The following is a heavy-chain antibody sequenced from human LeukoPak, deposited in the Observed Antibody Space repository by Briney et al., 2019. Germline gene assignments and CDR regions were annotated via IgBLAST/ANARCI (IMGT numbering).Heavy chain of an antibody. CDR3: AADSKVSSDWYGYDY. CDR2: IVVGGGNT. D-gene: IGHD6-19*01. V-gene: IGHV1-58*01. Sequence: GASVKVSCKASGFTFTNSAVQWVRQARGQRLEWIGLIVVGGGNTNYAQKFHERVTITRDMSTSTAYMELSSLRSEDTAVYYCAADSKVSSDWYGYDYWGQGTLVTVSS. CDR1: GFTFTNSA. J-gene: IGHJ4*02.